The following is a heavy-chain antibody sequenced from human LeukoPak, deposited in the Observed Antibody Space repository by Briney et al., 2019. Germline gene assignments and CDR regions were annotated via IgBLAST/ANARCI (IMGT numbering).Heavy chain of an antibody. CDR2: IKPDGSDR. V-gene: IGHV3-7*03. D-gene: IGHD6-19*01. J-gene: IGHJ4*02. CDR3: VRNLAVAGTCFDS. Sequence: GGSLRLSCAASGFTFRNYWMSWVRQVPGTGLEWVANIKPDGSDRNYVTSVRGRFTISRDNAESSLYLQMNSLRAEDTAVYYCVRNLAVAGTCFDSWGQGTLVTVSS. CDR1: GFTFRNYW.